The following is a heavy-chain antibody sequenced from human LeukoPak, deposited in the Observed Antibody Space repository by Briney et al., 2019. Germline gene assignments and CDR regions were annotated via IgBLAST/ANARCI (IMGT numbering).Heavy chain of an antibody. D-gene: IGHD3-16*01. Sequence: ASVKVSCKASGYTFTSYGISWVRQAPGQGLEWMGWISAYNGNTNYAQKLQGRVTMTTDTSTSTAYMELRSLRSDDTAVYYCAREGPLYPTRINWFDPWGQGTLVTVSS. CDR2: ISAYNGNT. V-gene: IGHV1-18*04. CDR3: AREGPLYPTRINWFDP. CDR1: GYTFTSYG. J-gene: IGHJ5*02.